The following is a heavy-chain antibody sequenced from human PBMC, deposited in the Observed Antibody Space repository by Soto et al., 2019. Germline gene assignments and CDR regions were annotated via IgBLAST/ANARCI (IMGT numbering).Heavy chain of an antibody. CDR1: GGTFSSYA. J-gene: IGHJ4*02. Sequence: SVKVSCKASGGTFSSYAISWVRQAPGQGLEWMGGIIPIFGTANYAQKFQGRVTITADESTSTAYMELSSLRSEDTAVYYCASSASYYYDSSGYSHFDYWGQGTLVTVSS. D-gene: IGHD3-22*01. CDR2: IIPIFGTA. V-gene: IGHV1-69*13. CDR3: ASSASYYYDSSGYSHFDY.